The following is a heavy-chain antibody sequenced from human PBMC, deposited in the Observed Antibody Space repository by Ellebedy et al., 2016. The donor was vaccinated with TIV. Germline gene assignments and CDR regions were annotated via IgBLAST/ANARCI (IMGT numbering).Heavy chain of an antibody. CDR2: INPNSGGT. CDR3: ARDLNPVASRDSDY. D-gene: IGHD2-15*01. Sequence: ASVKVSCKASGYTFTGYYMHWVRQAPGQGLEWMGWINPNSGGTNYAQKFQGRVTMTRDTSISTSYMELSRLRSDDTAVYYCARDLNPVASRDSDYWGQGTLVTVSS. J-gene: IGHJ4*02. CDR1: GYTFTGYY. V-gene: IGHV1-2*02.